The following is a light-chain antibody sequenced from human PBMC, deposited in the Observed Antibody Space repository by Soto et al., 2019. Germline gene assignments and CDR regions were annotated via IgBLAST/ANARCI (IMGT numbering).Light chain of an antibody. V-gene: IGKV3-15*01. CDR1: QSISDN. J-gene: IGKJ4*01. CDR2: HTS. Sequence: EIVMTQSPATLSVSPGETATLSCTASQSISDNLAWYQQKPGLPPRLLIYHTSTRASGVPARFSGSGSGTEFSLAISSLRSEDFAVYFCQRYDNWPLTFGGGTKVEIK. CDR3: QRYDNWPLT.